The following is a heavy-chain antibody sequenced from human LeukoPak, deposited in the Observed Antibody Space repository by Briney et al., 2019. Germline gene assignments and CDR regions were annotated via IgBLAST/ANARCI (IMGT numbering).Heavy chain of an antibody. V-gene: IGHV1-2*02. D-gene: IGHD3-22*01. CDR3: ARDEPPRGYYDSSGSTVEAAFDI. CDR1: GYTFTGYY. CDR2: INPNSGGT. Sequence: ASVKVSCKASGYTFTGYYMHWVRQAPGQGLEWMGWINPNSGGTNYAQKFQGRVTMTRDTSISTAYMELSRLRSDDAAVYYCARDEPPRGYYDSSGSTVEAAFDIWGQGTMVTVSS. J-gene: IGHJ3*02.